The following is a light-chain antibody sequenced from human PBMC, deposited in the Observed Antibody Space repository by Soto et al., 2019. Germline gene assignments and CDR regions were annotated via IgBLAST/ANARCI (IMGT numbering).Light chain of an antibody. CDR2: GAS. CDR1: QTVSNTY. Sequence: EIVLTQFPGALSLSPGERVTLSCRASQTVSNTYLAWYQQKSGQAPKFLIYGASNRATSIPDRFSGSGSGTDFTPTISRLEPEDFAEYYCQQYGALPPTFGGGTKVEIK. J-gene: IGKJ4*01. CDR3: QQYGALPPT. V-gene: IGKV3-20*01.